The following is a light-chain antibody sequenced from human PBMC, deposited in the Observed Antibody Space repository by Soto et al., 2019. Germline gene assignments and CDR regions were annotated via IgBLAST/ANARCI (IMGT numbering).Light chain of an antibody. CDR2: DVS. CDR3: TSYTISNTWV. Sequence: QSALTQPASVSGSPGQSITISCTGTNSDVGFYDYVSWYQQHPGKAPKLMMFDVSDRPSGVSNRFSGSKSGNTASLTISGLQAEDEADYYCTSYTISNTWVFGGGTKLTVL. V-gene: IGLV2-14*03. J-gene: IGLJ3*02. CDR1: NSDVGFYDY.